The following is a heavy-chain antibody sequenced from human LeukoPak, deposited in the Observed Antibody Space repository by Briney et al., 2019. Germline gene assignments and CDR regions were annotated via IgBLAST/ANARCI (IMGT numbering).Heavy chain of an antibody. Sequence: GVSLTLSCAASVFTFSDYYMSWIRQAPGKGLEWVSVIHPGGTIYYADSVKGTFTISRDNSKNTLYLEMNTLRVEDTAVYYCEMYSSAWYAVYWGQGTLVTVSS. CDR1: VFTFSDYY. D-gene: IGHD6-19*01. CDR3: EMYSSAWYAVY. J-gene: IGHJ4*02. V-gene: IGHV3-66*01. CDR2: IHPGGTI.